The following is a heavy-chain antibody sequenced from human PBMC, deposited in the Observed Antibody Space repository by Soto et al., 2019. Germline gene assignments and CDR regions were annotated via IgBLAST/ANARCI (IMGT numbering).Heavy chain of an antibody. V-gene: IGHV2-26*01. Sequence: QVTLEESGPVLVKPTETLTLTCTVSGFSLSNDRMGVSWIRQPPGKALEWLAHIFSNDANSYSTSLKSRLTISKDTTTSHVVLTMTNMGPVDTATYYCARIVSAYSYFRRSYCFDYWGQGTRVTVSS. CDR3: ARIVSAYSYFRRSYCFDY. CDR1: GFSLSNDRMG. CDR2: IFSNDAN. J-gene: IGHJ4*02. D-gene: IGHD2-21*01.